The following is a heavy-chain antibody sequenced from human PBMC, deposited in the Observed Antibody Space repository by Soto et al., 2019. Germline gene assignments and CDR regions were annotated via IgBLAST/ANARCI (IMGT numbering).Heavy chain of an antibody. D-gene: IGHD2-2*01. Sequence: QVQLVQSGAEVKKPGSWVKVSCKASGGTFSSYTISWVRQAPGQGLEWMGRIIPILGIANYAQKFQGRVTITADKSTSTAYMELSSLRSEDTAVYYCARGTYPYYMDVWGKGTTVTVSS. CDR1: GGTFSSYT. J-gene: IGHJ6*03. CDR3: ARGTYPYYMDV. V-gene: IGHV1-69*02. CDR2: IIPILGIA.